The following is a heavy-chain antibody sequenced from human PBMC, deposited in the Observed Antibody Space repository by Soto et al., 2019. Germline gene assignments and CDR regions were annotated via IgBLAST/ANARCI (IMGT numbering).Heavy chain of an antibody. CDR3: ARTPKVVVAAIYYMDV. CDR2: IYYSGST. V-gene: IGHV4-59*08. J-gene: IGHJ6*03. Sequence: SETLSLTCTVSGGSISSYYRSWIRQPPGKGLEWIGYIYYSGSTNYNPSLKSRVTISVDTSKNQFSLKLSSVTAADTAVYYCARTPKVVVAAIYYMDVWGKGTTVTVSS. CDR1: GGSISSYY. D-gene: IGHD2-15*01.